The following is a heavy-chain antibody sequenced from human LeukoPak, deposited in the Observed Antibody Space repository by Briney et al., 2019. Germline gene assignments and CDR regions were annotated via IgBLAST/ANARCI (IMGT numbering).Heavy chain of an antibody. CDR2: IYPGDSDT. CDR1: GYSFTSYW. D-gene: IGHD2-15*01. CDR3: AVAWGYCSGGSCSHFDY. J-gene: IGHJ4*02. V-gene: IGHV5-51*01. Sequence: GESLKISCKGSGYSFTSYWIGWVRQMPGKGLEWMGIIYPGDSDTRYSPSFQGQVSISADKSISTAYLQWGSLKASDTAMYYCAVAWGYCSGGSCSHFDYWGQGTLVTVSS.